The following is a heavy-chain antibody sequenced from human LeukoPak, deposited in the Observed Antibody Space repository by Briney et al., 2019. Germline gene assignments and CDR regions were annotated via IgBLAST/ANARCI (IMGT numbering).Heavy chain of an antibody. D-gene: IGHD6-6*01. Sequence: GGSLRLSCAASGFIFTSYAMSWVRHAPGKGLQWVSDINDNGGTTFYTDSVKGRFTISRDKSKNTLYLQMNSLRANDTAVYFCAKKLGSSPGDFFDYWGQGTLVTVSS. CDR2: INDNGGTT. CDR3: AKKLGSSPGDFFDY. J-gene: IGHJ4*02. V-gene: IGHV3-23*01. CDR1: GFIFTSYA.